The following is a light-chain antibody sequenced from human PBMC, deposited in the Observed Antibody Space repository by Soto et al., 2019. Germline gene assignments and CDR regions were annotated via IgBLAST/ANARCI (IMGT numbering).Light chain of an antibody. CDR3: SSYTSATTYV. J-gene: IGLJ1*01. CDR1: SSDVGAYNY. Sequence: QSALTQPASVSGSPGHSITISCTGTSSDVGAYNYASWYQQYPGEAPKVIIYDVSHRPAGVSNRFSGSKSGNTASLTISGLQTQDEADYYCSSYTSATTYVFGTGTKVTAL. V-gene: IGLV2-14*01. CDR2: DVS.